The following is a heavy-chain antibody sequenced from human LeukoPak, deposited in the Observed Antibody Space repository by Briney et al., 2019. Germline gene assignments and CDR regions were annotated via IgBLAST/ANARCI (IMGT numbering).Heavy chain of an antibody. CDR2: INPNSGGT. CDR1: GYTFTNYG. J-gene: IGHJ3*02. V-gene: IGHV1-2*02. CDR3: ALQTGTRGNAFDI. Sequence: GASVKVSCKASGYTFTNYGITWVRQAPGQGLEWMGWINPNSGGTNYAQKFQGRVTMTRDTSISTAYMELSRLRSDDTAVYYCALQTGTRGNAFDIWGQGTMVTVSS. D-gene: IGHD1-7*01.